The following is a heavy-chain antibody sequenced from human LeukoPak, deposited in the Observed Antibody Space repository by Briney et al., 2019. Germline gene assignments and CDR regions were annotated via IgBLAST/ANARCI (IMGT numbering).Heavy chain of an antibody. D-gene: IGHD6-13*01. V-gene: IGHV3-23*01. J-gene: IGHJ4*02. CDR1: GFTFSSYA. Sequence: GGSLRLSCTASGFTFSSYAMSWVRQAPGKGLEWVPAISGSGGSTYYAGSVKGRFTISRDNYKNTLYLQMNSLRAEDTAVYHCAKGEVRAAAGTGFDYWGQGTLVTVSS. CDR3: AKGEVRAAAGTGFDY. CDR2: ISGSGGST.